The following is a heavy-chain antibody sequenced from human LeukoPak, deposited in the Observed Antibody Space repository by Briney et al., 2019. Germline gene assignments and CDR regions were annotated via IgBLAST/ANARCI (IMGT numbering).Heavy chain of an antibody. Sequence: GASVKVSCKASGGTFSSYAISWVRQAAGQGLEWMGGIIPIFGTANYAQKFQGRVTITTDESTSTAYMELSSLRSEDTAVYYCARVGLYYDFWSGYRGGGDYFDYWGQGTLVTVSS. V-gene: IGHV1-69*05. CDR2: IIPIFGTA. D-gene: IGHD3-3*01. CDR1: GGTFSSYA. J-gene: IGHJ4*02. CDR3: ARVGLYYDFWSGYRGGGDYFDY.